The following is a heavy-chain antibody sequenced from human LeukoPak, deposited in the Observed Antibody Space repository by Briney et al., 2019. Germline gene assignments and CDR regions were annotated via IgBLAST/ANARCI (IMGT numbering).Heavy chain of an antibody. D-gene: IGHD2-8*01. V-gene: IGHV3-53*04. CDR2: IYSGGST. J-gene: IGHJ6*02. CDR1: GFTFSTYW. Sequence: PGGSLRLSCAASGFTFSTYWMSWVRQAPGKGLEWVSVIYSGGSTYYADSVKGRFTISRHNSKNTLYLQMNSLRAEDTAVYYCARENGGMDVWGQGTTVTVSS. CDR3: ARENGGMDV.